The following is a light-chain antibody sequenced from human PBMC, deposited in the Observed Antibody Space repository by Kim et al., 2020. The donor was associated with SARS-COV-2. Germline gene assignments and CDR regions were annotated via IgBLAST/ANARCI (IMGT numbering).Light chain of an antibody. V-gene: IGLV1-40*01. CDR1: SSNSGATYD. CDR2: GNI. J-gene: IGLJ2*01. CDR3: QSYDSRLGAVV. Sequence: RVTLSCTGGSSNSGATYDVNWYQQIPGTAPKLLIYGNINRPSGVPDRFSGSKSGTSASLAIPGLQAEDEADYYCQSYDSRLGAVVFGGGTQLT.